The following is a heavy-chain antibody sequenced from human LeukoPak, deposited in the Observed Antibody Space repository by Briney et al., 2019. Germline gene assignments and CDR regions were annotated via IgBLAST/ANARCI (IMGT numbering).Heavy chain of an antibody. V-gene: IGHV4-59*02. Sequence: SETLSLTCTVSGASVSTHYWSWIRQPPGKGLEWIGYMYHTGSTNYNPSVESQVTISLDTSKNQLSLMMRSVTAADTAIYYCARGVEMATIGFDYWGQGTPVTVSS. CDR2: MYHTGST. CDR1: GASVSTHY. J-gene: IGHJ4*02. D-gene: IGHD5-24*01. CDR3: ARGVEMATIGFDY.